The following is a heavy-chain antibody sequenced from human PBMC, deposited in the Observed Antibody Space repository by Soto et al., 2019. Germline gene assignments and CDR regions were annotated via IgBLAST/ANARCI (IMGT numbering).Heavy chain of an antibody. CDR3: ARDKMIDDFGLGTYDY. D-gene: IGHD3-10*01. CDR1: GYTFTSFG. V-gene: IGHV1-18*04. Sequence: QVQLVQSGVEVKKPGASFKVSCQTSGYTFTSFGVSWVRQAPGQGLEWMGWISGYNGKTKYAQTLQGRVTMTADTSTSTVYMELRGLRSDDTAVYFCARDKMIDDFGLGTYDYWGQGTTVTVTS. J-gene: IGHJ4*02. CDR2: ISGYNGKT.